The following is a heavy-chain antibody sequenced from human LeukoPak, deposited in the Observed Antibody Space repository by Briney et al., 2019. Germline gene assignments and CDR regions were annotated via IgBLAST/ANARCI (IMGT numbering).Heavy chain of an antibody. V-gene: IGHV3-11*04. CDR3: ATGPSGYFFNY. CDR1: GFTFSDYY. Sequence: GGSLRPSCAASGFTFSDYYMTWIRQAPGQGPEWISYISSSGGTIFYADSVKGRFTISRDNAKNSVYLQMNSLRAEDTAVYYCATGPSGYFFNYWGQGTLVTVSS. D-gene: IGHD2-8*02. CDR2: ISSSGGTI. J-gene: IGHJ4*02.